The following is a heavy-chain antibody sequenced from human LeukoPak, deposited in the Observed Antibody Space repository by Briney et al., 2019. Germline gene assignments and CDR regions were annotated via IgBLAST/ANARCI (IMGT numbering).Heavy chain of an antibody. CDR3: ARTDIPYYYGMDV. CDR2: IKQDGSEK. J-gene: IGHJ6*02. D-gene: IGHD3-9*01. CDR1: GFTFSSYW. Sequence: GGSLRLSCAASGFTFSSYWTSWVRQAPGKGLEWVANIKQDGSEKYYVDSVKGRFTISRDNAKNSLYLQMNSLRAEDTAVYYCARTDIPYYYGMDVWGQGTTVTVSS. V-gene: IGHV3-7*01.